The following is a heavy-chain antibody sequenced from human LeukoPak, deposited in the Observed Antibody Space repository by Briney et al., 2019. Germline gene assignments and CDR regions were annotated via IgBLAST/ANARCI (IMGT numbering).Heavy chain of an antibody. Sequence: ASVNVSFKASVYTFTYYYMHWLGQAPGQGRAWMGWINPNSGGTNYAQKLQGRGTMTMDTSISTGYMELSRLTSDDTAIYECAREPSPTRLDYWGQGTLVTVSS. J-gene: IGHJ4*02. CDR1: VYTFTYYY. V-gene: IGHV1-2*02. D-gene: IGHD2-15*01. CDR3: AREPSPTRLDY. CDR2: INPNSGGT.